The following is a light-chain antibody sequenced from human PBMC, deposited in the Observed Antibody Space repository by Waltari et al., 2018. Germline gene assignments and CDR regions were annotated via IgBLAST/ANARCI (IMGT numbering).Light chain of an antibody. CDR1: QTIDNY. J-gene: IGKJ1*01. CDR3: QQYNIYSPQA. Sequence: DIQMTQSPSTLSASVGDRVPIPCRASQTIDNYLAWYQQKPGEAPKVMIYDASTLETGVPSRFSGSGFGTDFSLTISSLQPDDFATYWCQQYNIYSPQAFGQGTKVEVK. V-gene: IGKV1-5*01. CDR2: DAS.